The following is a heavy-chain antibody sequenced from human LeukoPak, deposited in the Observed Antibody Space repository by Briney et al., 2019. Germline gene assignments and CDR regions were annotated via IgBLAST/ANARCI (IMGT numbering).Heavy chain of an antibody. D-gene: IGHD6-6*01. CDR2: IQQDGSEK. CDR3: ARELGSYSSSSQGDY. CDR1: GFTFSSYW. Sequence: GGSLRLSCAASGFTFSSYWMSWVRQAPGKGLEWVANIQQDGSEKYYVDSVKGRFTISRANAKNSLYLQMNSLGAEDTAVYYCARELGSYSSSSQGDYWGQGTLVTVSS. J-gene: IGHJ4*02. V-gene: IGHV3-7*01.